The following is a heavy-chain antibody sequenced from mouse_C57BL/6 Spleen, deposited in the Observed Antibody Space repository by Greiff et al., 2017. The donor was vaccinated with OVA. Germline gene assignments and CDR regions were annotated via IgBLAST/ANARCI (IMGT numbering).Heavy chain of an antibody. Sequence: QVQLKEPGAELVKPGASVKMSCKASGYTFTSYWITWVKQRPGQGLEWIGDIYPGSGSTNYNEKFKSKATLTVDTSSSTAYMQLSSLTSEDSAVYYCARESYYYGSSPYYFDYWGQGTTLTVSS. CDR3: ARESYYYGSSPYYFDY. CDR2: IYPGSGST. V-gene: IGHV1-55*01. CDR1: GYTFTSYW. D-gene: IGHD1-1*01. J-gene: IGHJ2*01.